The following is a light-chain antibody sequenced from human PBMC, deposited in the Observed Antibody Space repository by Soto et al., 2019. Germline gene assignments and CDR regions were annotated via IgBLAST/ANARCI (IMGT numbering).Light chain of an antibody. CDR2: DVS. V-gene: IGLV2-14*03. CDR3: SSYTTSNTRQIV. CDR1: SSDVGGYNY. J-gene: IGLJ1*01. Sequence: QSALTQPASVSGSPGQSITISCTGTSSDVGGYNYVSWYQHHPGKAPKLIIYDVSNRPSGVSIRFSGSKSDNTASLTISGLRPEDEAAYHCSSYTTSNTRQIVFGTGTKVTVL.